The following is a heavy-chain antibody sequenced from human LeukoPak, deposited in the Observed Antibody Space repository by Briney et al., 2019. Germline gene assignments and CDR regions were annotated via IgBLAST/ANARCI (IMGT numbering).Heavy chain of an antibody. D-gene: IGHD6-19*01. CDR1: GGSISSYY. CDR3: ARDFSSSGWWDFDH. Sequence: PSETLSLTCTVSGGSISSYYWSWIRQPPGKGLEWIGYIYYSGSTNYNPSLKSRVTISVDTSKNQFSLKLSSVTAADTAVYYCARDFSSSGWWDFDHWGQGTLVTVSS. V-gene: IGHV4-59*01. J-gene: IGHJ4*02. CDR2: IYYSGST.